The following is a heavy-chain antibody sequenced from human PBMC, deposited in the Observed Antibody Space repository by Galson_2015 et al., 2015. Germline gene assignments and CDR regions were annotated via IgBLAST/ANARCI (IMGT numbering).Heavy chain of an antibody. V-gene: IGHV3-23*01. D-gene: IGHD3-3*01. CDR1: GFTFSSYA. Sequence: SLRLSCAASGFTFSSYAMSWVRQAPGKGLEWVSAISGSGGSTYYADSVKGRFTISRDNSKNTLYLQMNSLRAEDTAVYYCAKGGALRFFEWLSDYYGMDVWGQGTTVTVSS. CDR2: ISGSGGST. J-gene: IGHJ6*02. CDR3: AKGGALRFFEWLSDYYGMDV.